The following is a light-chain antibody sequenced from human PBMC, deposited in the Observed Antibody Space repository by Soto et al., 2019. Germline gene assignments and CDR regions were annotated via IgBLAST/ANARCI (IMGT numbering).Light chain of an antibody. CDR1: SSDVGGYNY. CDR3: QAYDYSLTAFV. CDR2: EVN. V-gene: IGLV2-8*01. Sequence: QSALTQPPSASGSPGQSVAISCTGTSSDVGGYNYVSWYQQHPGKAPKLMIYEVNKRPSGVPERFSGSKSGTSASLAITGLQAEDEADYYCQAYDYSLTAFVFGGGTKLTVL. J-gene: IGLJ3*02.